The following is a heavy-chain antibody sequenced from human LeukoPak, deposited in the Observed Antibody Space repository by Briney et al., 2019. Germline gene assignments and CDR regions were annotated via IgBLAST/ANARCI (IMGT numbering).Heavy chain of an antibody. V-gene: IGHV3-74*01. CDR2: VNSDGTIT. Sequence: GGSLRLSCAASGFTFSTYWMHGVRQAPGKGLVWVSRVNSDGTITNYADSVKGRFTISRDNAKNTQYLQMNSLRAEDTGVYYCARRMETSGSFDYWGQGTLVTVSS. CDR1: GFTFSTYW. J-gene: IGHJ4*02. D-gene: IGHD6-19*01. CDR3: ARRMETSGSFDY.